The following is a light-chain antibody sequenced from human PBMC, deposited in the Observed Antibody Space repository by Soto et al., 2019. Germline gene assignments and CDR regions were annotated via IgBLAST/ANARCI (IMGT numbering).Light chain of an antibody. CDR3: QQYGRSPGYT. V-gene: IGKV3-20*01. CDR1: QSVRNN. Sequence: EIMMTQSPATLSVSPGERATLSCRASQSVRNNLAWYQHKPGQVPRLLIYGSSRRATGIPDRFSGSGSGTDFTLTISRLEPEDFAVYYCQQYGRSPGYTFGQGTKLEIK. CDR2: GSS. J-gene: IGKJ2*01.